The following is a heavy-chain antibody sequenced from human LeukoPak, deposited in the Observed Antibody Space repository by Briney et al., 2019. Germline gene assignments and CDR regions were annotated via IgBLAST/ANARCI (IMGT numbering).Heavy chain of an antibody. D-gene: IGHD2-2*02. CDR3: ARGSYCSSTTCYSWFDP. J-gene: IGHJ5*02. Sequence: SQTLSLTCAISGDSVSSTSAAWNWIRQSPSRGLEWLGRTYYTSKWYNDYAASVTSRITISADTSKNQFSLQLNSVTPEDTAVYLCARGSYCSSTTCYSWFDPWGQGTLVTVSS. CDR1: GDSVSSTSAA. CDR2: TYYTSKWYN. V-gene: IGHV6-1*01.